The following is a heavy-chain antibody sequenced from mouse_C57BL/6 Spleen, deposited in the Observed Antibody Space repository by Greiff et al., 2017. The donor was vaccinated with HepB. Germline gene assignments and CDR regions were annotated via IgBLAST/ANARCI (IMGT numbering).Heavy chain of an antibody. J-gene: IGHJ3*01. V-gene: IGHV1-18*01. CDR1: GYTFTDYN. CDR3: ARWAYYGNYVPFAY. D-gene: IGHD2-10*01. CDR2: INPNNGGN. Sequence: VQLQQSGPELVKPGASVKIPCKASGYTFTDYNMDWVKQSHGKSLEWIGDINPNNGGNIYNQKFKGKATLTVDKSSSTAYMELRSLTSEDTAVYYCARWAYYGNYVPFAYWGQGTLVTVSA.